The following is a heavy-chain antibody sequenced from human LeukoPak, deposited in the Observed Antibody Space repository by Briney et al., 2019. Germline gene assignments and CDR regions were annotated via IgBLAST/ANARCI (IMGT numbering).Heavy chain of an antibody. V-gene: IGHV3-30*02. J-gene: IGHJ4*02. CDR3: ANDRPPARLRLGKLPSSDY. D-gene: IGHD3-16*01. Sequence: GGSLRLSCVASGFAFSDYGMHWVRQAPGKGLEWVAFLRFDSVNEFYATSVKGLIAISRDNAKNTVYLRIDRLKPEDTGVYFCANDRPPARLRLGKLPSSDYCGQGTLVTVSS. CDR1: GFAFSDYG. CDR2: LRFDSVNE.